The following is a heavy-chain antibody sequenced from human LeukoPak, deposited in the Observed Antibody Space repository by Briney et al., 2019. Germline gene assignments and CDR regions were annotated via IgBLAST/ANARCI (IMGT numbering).Heavy chain of an antibody. V-gene: IGHV3-30-3*01. Sequence: QPGRSLRLSCAASGFTFSSYAMHWVRQAPGKGLEWVAVISYDGSNKYYADSVKGRFTISRDNSKNTLYLQMNSLRAEDTAVYYCAKGSWAAVTTFDYWGQGTLVTVSS. D-gene: IGHD4-17*01. CDR3: AKGSWAAVTTFDY. CDR1: GFTFSSYA. J-gene: IGHJ4*02. CDR2: ISYDGSNK.